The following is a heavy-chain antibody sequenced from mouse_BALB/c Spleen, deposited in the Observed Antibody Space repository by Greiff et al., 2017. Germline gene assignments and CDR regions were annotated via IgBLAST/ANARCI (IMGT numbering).Heavy chain of an antibody. Sequence: VQLKQSGAELVKPGASVKLSCTASGFNIKDTYMHWVKQRPEQGLEWIGRIDPANGNTKYDPKFQGKATITADTSSNTAYLQLSSLTSEDTAVYYCARAMMTSFDYWGQGTTLTVSS. CDR1: GFNIKDTY. J-gene: IGHJ2*01. CDR2: IDPANGNT. V-gene: IGHV14-3*02. CDR3: ARAMMTSFDY. D-gene: IGHD2-4*01.